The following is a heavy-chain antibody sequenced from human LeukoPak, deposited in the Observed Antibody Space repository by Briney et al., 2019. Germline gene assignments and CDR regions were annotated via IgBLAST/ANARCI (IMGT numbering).Heavy chain of an antibody. CDR3: ARGLRTMVPSYPNGFDP. D-gene: IGHD4/OR15-4a*01. CDR2: INHSGST. J-gene: IGHJ5*02. Sequence: SGTLSLTCAVYGGSFSGYYWSWIRQPPGKGLEWMAEINHSGSTNYNPSPKSRVTISVDTSKNQFSLKLSSVTAADTAVYYCARGLRTMVPSYPNGFDPWGQGTLVTVSS. CDR1: GGSFSGYY. V-gene: IGHV4-34*01.